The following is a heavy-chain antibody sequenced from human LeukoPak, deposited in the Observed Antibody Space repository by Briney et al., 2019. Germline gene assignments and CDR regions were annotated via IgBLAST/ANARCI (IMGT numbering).Heavy chain of an antibody. V-gene: IGHV4-59*12. CDR3: ARGVHGYSYGYVPWELYSYMDV. D-gene: IGHD5-18*01. CDR1: GDSISTYY. CDR2: IYYRVTS. J-gene: IGHJ6*03. Sequence: PSETLSLTCTVSGDSISTYYWSWIRQPPGKGLEWIGYIYYRVTSDYNPSLKSRVTMSVDMSTRQISLKLSSVTAADTAVYYCARGVHGYSYGYVPWELYSYMDVWGKGTTVSISS.